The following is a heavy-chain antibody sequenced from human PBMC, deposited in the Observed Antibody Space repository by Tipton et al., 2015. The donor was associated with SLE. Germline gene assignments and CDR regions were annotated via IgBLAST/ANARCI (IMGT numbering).Heavy chain of an antibody. J-gene: IGHJ3*02. CDR2: INHSGST. D-gene: IGHD6-19*01. V-gene: IGHV4-38-2*02. CDR1: GYSISSGYY. CDR3: ARENRGWAPDAFDI. Sequence: GLVKPSETLSLTCTVSGYSISSGYYWSWIRQPPGKGLEWIGEINHSGSTNYNPSLKSRVTISVDTSKNQFSLKLRSVTAADTAVYYCARENRGWAPDAFDIWGQGTMVTVSS.